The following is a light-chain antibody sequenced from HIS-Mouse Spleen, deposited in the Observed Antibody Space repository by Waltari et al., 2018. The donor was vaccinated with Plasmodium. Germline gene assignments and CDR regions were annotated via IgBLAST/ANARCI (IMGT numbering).Light chain of an antibody. V-gene: IGLV3-19*01. Sequence: SSELTQDPAVSVALGQTVRIPCQGDSLRSYYASWYQQKPGQAPVLVIYGKNNRPSGIQDRFSGSSSGNTASLTITGAQAEDEADYYCNSRDSSGNHQVFGGGTKLTVL. J-gene: IGLJ3*02. CDR2: GKN. CDR1: SLRSYY. CDR3: NSRDSSGNHQV.